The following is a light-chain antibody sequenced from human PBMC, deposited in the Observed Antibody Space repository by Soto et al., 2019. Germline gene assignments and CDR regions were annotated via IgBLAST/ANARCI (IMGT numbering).Light chain of an antibody. V-gene: IGKV1-5*01. CDR2: DAS. Sequence: DIQMTQSPSTLSASVGDSVTITCRASQSINSLVAWYQQHPGKAPKLLIHDASSLENGVPSRFSGSGSGTGFTLTITRLQPDDFATYYCLQYDHYSTFGQGTKLEI. CDR1: QSINSL. CDR3: LQYDHYST. J-gene: IGKJ2*01.